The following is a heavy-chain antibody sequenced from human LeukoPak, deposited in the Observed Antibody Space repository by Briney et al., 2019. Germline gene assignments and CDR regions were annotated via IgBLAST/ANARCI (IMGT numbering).Heavy chain of an antibody. CDR1: GGSISSTSYY. CDR3: ARTGTYYDILTGYYYWYFDL. Sequence: SETLSLTCIVSGGSISSTSYYWGWIRQSPGKGLEWIGEIYHSGSTNYNPSLKSRVTISVDKSKNQFSLKLSSVTAADTAVYYCARTGTYYDILTGYYYWYFDLWGRGTLVTVSS. CDR2: IYHSGST. V-gene: IGHV4-39*07. D-gene: IGHD3-9*01. J-gene: IGHJ2*01.